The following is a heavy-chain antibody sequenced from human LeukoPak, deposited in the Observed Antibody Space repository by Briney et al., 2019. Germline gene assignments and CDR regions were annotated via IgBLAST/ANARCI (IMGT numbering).Heavy chain of an antibody. CDR3: AKRYGSGSYGYFDY. J-gene: IGHJ4*02. CDR1: GFTFSSYT. CDR2: ISGSGGST. Sequence: PGGSLRLSCAASGFTFSSYTMSWVRQAPGKGLEWVSAISGSGGSTYYADSVKGRFTISRDNSKNTLYLQMNSLRAEDTAVYYCAKRYGSGSYGYFDYWGQGTLVTVSS. V-gene: IGHV3-23*01. D-gene: IGHD3-10*01.